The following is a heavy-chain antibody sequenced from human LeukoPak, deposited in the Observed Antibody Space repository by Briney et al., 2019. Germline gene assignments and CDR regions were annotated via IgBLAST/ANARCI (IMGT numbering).Heavy chain of an antibody. D-gene: IGHD1-1*01. J-gene: IGHJ6*03. Sequence: TGGSLRLSCAASGFTFSSYGMHWVRQAPGKGLEWVAFIRYDGSNKYYADSVKGRFTISRDNSKNTLYLQMNSLRAEDTAVYYCARAPTTGYYYYYYMDVWGKGATVTVSS. CDR3: ARAPTTGYYYYYYMDV. CDR1: GFTFSSYG. CDR2: IRYDGSNK. V-gene: IGHV3-30*02.